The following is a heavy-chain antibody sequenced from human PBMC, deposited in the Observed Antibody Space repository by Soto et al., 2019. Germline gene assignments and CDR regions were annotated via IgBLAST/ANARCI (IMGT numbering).Heavy chain of an antibody. CDR1: GYTFTSYG. J-gene: IGHJ4*02. Sequence: ASVKVCCKASGYTFTSYGSRWVRQAPGQGLEWMGWISAYNGNTNYAQKLQGRVTMTTDTSTSTAYMELRSLRSDDTAVYYCARTYSSSYGFDYWGQGTLVTVSS. V-gene: IGHV1-18*04. CDR2: ISAYNGNT. CDR3: ARTYSSSYGFDY. D-gene: IGHD6-13*01.